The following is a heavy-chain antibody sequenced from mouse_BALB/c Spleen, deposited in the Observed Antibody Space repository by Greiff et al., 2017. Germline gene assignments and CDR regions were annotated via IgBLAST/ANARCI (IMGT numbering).Heavy chain of an antibody. D-gene: IGHD2-14*01. V-gene: IGHV5-6-5*01. CDR1: GFTFSSYA. J-gene: IGHJ4*01. CDR2: ISSGGST. Sequence: EVKVEESGGGLVQPGGSMKLSCAASGFTFSSYAMSWVRQTPEKRLEWVASISSGGSTYYPDSVKGRFTISRDNARNILYLQMSSLRSEDTAMYYCARVYYRYDDAMDYWGQGTSVTVSS. CDR3: ARVYYRYDDAMDY.